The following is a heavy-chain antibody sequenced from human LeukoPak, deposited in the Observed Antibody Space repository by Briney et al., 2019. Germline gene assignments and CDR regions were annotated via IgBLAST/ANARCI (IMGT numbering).Heavy chain of an antibody. J-gene: IGHJ4*02. D-gene: IGHD6-19*01. V-gene: IGHV3-53*01. Sequence: GGSLRLSCAASGFIVCNNYMGWVRQAPGKGLEWVSVIYSSGGTFYSDSVKGRFTISRDCSKNTLYLQMNSLRADDTAVYYCARDSNGPAFWGQGTVVTVSS. CDR1: GFIVCNNY. CDR2: IYSSGGT. CDR3: ARDSNGPAF.